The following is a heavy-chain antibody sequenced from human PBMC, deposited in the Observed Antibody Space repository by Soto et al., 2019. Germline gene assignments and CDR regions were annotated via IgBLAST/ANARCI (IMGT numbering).Heavy chain of an antibody. CDR1: GYTFTGYY. CDR2: INPNSGGT. CDR3: AREGRGGSFDWRYYGMDF. D-gene: IGHD1-26*01. Sequence: ASVKVSCKASGYTFTGYYMNWVRQAPGQGLEWMGWINPNSGGTNYAQKVQGRVTMTRDTSISTAYMELSRLRSDDTAVYYCAREGRGGSFDWRYYGMDFWGQGTTVTVSS. V-gene: IGHV1-2*02. J-gene: IGHJ6*02.